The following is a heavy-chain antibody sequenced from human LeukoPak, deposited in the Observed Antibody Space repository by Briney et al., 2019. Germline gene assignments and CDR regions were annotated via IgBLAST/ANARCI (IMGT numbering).Heavy chain of an antibody. CDR1: GFTFSSYG. J-gene: IGHJ4*02. Sequence: GGSLRLSCAASGFTFSSYGMHWVRQAPGKGLEWMTFIRYDGSNKYYADSVKGRFTISRDNSKNTLYLQMNSLRAEDTAVYYCAKDRERWLQFNPYFDYWGQGTLVTVSS. D-gene: IGHD5-24*01. CDR3: AKDRERWLQFNPYFDY. V-gene: IGHV3-30*02. CDR2: IRYDGSNK.